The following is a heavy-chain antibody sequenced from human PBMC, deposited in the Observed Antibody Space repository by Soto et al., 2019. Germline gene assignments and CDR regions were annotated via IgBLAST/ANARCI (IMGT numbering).Heavy chain of an antibody. Sequence: ASVKVSCKASGYTFTGYYMHWVRQAPGQGLEWMGWINPNSGGTNYAQKFQGWVTMTRDTSISTAYMELSSLRSEDTAVYYCAREERNSSSSYRVSSYFDYWGQGTLVTVSS. V-gene: IGHV1-2*04. D-gene: IGHD6-6*01. CDR1: GYTFTGYY. J-gene: IGHJ4*02. CDR2: INPNSGGT. CDR3: AREERNSSSSYRVSSYFDY.